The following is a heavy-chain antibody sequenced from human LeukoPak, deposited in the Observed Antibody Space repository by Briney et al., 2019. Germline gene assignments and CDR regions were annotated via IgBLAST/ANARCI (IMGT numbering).Heavy chain of an antibody. D-gene: IGHD2-2*01. CDR3: ARETRGALVVPAATPINWFDL. J-gene: IGHJ5*02. CDR1: GGSISSGGYY. Sequence: SETLSLTCTVSGGSISSGGYYWSWIRQHPGKGLEWFGYIYYSGSTYYNPSLKSRVTISVDTAKNQFSLKLSSVTAADTAVYYCARETRGALVVPAATPINWFDLWGQGTLVTVSS. CDR2: IYYSGST. V-gene: IGHV4-31*03.